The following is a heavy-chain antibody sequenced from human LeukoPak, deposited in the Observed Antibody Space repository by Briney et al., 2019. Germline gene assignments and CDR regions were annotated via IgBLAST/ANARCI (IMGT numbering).Heavy chain of an antibody. CDR3: TTRSPARYCSDGACYSSADY. J-gene: IGHJ4*02. Sequence: PGGSLRLSCAASGNYWMHWVRQAPGKGLVWVSHINGDGSWTTYADSVKGRFTISRDDSRNTLYLQMSSLNTEDTAVYYCTTRSPARYCSDGACYSSADYWGQGTLVTVSS. CDR2: INGDGSWT. V-gene: IGHV3-74*01. CDR1: GNYW. D-gene: IGHD2-15*01.